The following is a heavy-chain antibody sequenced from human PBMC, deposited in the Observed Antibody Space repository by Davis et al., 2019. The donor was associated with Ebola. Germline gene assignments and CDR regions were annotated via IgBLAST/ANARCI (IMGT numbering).Heavy chain of an antibody. CDR2: MSYDGRHP. CDR1: AFTFGTYG. J-gene: IGHJ4*02. V-gene: IGHV3-30*18. CDR3: AKEYCSNSGPYCTYFED. Sequence: GESLKISCAAFAFTFGTYGMHWVRQAPGKGLEWVASMSYDGRHPSYIDSVKGRFTISKDNSKNTLYLQMNSLRAEDTAVYFCAKEYCSNSGPYCTYFEDWGQGTQVTVSS. D-gene: IGHD3-10*01.